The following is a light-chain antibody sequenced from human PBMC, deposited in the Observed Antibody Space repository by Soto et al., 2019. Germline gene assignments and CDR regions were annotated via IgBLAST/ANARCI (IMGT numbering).Light chain of an antibody. CDR3: QQYKTYPWT. CDR2: KAS. V-gene: IGKV1-5*03. Sequence: DIQMTQSPSTLSASVGDRVTITCRASQTISSWLAWYQQKPGKAPTLLIHKASTLESGVPSRFSDSESGTEFTLNISSLQPDDFATYYCQQYKTYPWTFGQGTKVEVK. CDR1: QTISSW. J-gene: IGKJ1*01.